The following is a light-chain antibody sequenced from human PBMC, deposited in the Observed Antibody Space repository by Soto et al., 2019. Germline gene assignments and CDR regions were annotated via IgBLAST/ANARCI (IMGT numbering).Light chain of an antibody. V-gene: IGKV4-1*01. Sequence: DIVMTQSPDSLAVSLGERATINCKSSQSVLHSSHNKNYLAWYQQKPGQPPKLLIYWASTRKSGVPDRFSGSGSGTDVTLTISSLQAEDVAVYYCQHYYTTPRTFGQRTKVEIK. CDR3: QHYYTTPRT. J-gene: IGKJ1*01. CDR1: QSVLHSSHNKNY. CDR2: WAS.